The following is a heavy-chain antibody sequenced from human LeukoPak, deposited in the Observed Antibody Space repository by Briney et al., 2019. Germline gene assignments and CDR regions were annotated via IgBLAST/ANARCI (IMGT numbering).Heavy chain of an antibody. V-gene: IGHV3-30*18. CDR3: AKDRGVAGTMAD. D-gene: IGHD6-19*01. J-gene: IGHJ4*02. CDR2: ISYDGSEI. CDR1: GFTFSNYG. Sequence: GGSLRLSCAASGFTFSNYGMHWVRQAPSKGLEWVAVISYDGSEIHYVDSVKGRFTISRDNSKNTVYLQMNSLRGEDTAVYYCAKDRGVAGTMADWGQGTLVTVSS.